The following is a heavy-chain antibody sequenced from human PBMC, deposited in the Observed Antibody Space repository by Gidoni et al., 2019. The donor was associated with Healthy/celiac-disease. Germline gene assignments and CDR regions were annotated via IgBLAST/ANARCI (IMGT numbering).Heavy chain of an antibody. J-gene: IGHJ4*02. V-gene: IGHV3-48*04. D-gene: IGHD6-6*01. CDR1: GFTFSSSS. CDR3: ARDPRPYSSSGYYFDY. CDR2: SSSSSSTI. Sequence: EVQLVESGGGLVQPGGSLGLSCSASGFTFSSSSMNWVRQAPGQELEWVSYSSSSSSTIYYADSVKGRFTISRDNAKNSLYMQMNSLRAEDTAVYYCARDPRPYSSSGYYFDYGGQGTLVTVSS.